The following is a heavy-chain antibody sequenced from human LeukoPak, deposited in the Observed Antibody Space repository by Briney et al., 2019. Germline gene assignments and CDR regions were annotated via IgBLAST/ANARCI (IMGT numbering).Heavy chain of an antibody. CDR3: GRANGIDV. CDR2: INQDGSEK. J-gene: IGHJ6*02. CDR1: GSSCSSYW. Sequence: GGSLRLSCAASGSSCSSYWMTWVRQIPGKGLEWVANINQDGSEKYYVDSVRGRFTISRDNAKNPLYLQMNSLRVEDTALYYCGRANGIDVWGQGTTVIVSS. V-gene: IGHV3-7*04.